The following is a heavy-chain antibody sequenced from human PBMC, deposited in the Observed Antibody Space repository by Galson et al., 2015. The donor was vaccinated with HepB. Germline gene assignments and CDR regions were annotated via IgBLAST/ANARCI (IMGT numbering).Heavy chain of an antibody. D-gene: IGHD3-10*01. CDR1: GFTFSSYA. CDR3: ARGGYFGSGSSYYFDY. V-gene: IGHV3-23*01. J-gene: IGHJ4*02. CDR2: ISGSGGTT. Sequence: SLRLSCAASGFTFSSYAMSWVRQAPGKGLEWVSGISGSGGTTYYADSVKGRFTISRDNSKNTLYLQMNSLRAEDTAVYYCARGGYFGSGSSYYFDYWGQGTLVTVSS.